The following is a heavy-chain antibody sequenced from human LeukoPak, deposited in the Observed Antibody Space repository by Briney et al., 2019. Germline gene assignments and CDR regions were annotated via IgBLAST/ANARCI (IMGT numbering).Heavy chain of an antibody. V-gene: IGHV3-7*05. CDR2: IKQDGSEK. Sequence: GGSLRLSCAASGFTLSSYWMTWVRQAPGKGLEWVANIKQDGSEKHYVDSVKGRFTISRDDAKNSLFLQMSSLRAEDTAVYYCAREGQGYGGKDYWGQGTRVTVSS. D-gene: IGHD4-23*01. CDR3: AREGQGYGGKDY. CDR1: GFTLSSYW. J-gene: IGHJ4*02.